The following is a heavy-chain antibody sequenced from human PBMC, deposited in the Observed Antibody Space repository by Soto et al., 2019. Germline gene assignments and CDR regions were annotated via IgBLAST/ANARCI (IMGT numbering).Heavy chain of an antibody. CDR1: GYTFDDYG. V-gene: IGHV3-20*01. CDR3: ARGGGYGDDVSVY. J-gene: IGHJ4*02. Sequence: EVQLVESGGGVVRPGGSLRLSCAASGYTFDDYGMSWVRQVPGKGLEWVSGINWDAGRTAYADSVKGRFTISRDNAKNSLCLQMHSLRADDTALYRCARGGGYGDDVSVYWGQGTLVTVSS. D-gene: IGHD4-17*01. CDR2: INWDAGRT.